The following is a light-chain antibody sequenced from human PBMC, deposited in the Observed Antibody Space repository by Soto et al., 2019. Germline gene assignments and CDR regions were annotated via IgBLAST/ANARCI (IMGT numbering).Light chain of an antibody. Sequence: QSALTQPPSASGSPGQSVTISCTGTSSDVGGYNYVSWYQHLPGKAPRLIIYEVFQRPSGVPDRFSGSKSGNTASLTVSGLQAADEADYFCKSYAGSNTYVFGSGTKVTVL. CDR1: SSDVGGYNY. CDR3: KSYAGSNTYV. J-gene: IGLJ1*01. CDR2: EVF. V-gene: IGLV2-8*01.